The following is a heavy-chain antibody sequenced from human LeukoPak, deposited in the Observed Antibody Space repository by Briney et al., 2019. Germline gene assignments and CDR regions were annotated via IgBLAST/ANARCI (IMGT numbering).Heavy chain of an antibody. Sequence: ASETLSLTCTVSGVSISSSSYYWDWIRQPPGKGLEWIGSISYSGSTYYNPSLKSRVTISVDTSKNQFSLKLSSVTAADTAVYYCARGVRWSEYWGQGTLVTVSS. CDR3: ARGVRWSEY. J-gene: IGHJ4*02. V-gene: IGHV4-39*07. CDR1: GVSISSSSYY. CDR2: ISYSGST. D-gene: IGHD5-24*01.